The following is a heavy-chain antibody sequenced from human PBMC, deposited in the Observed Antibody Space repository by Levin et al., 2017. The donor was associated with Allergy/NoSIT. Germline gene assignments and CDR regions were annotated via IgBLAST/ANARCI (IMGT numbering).Heavy chain of an antibody. D-gene: IGHD5-12*01. CDR2: IWYDGSNK. V-gene: IGHV3-33*01. CDR1: GFTFSSYG. J-gene: IGHJ3*02. CDR3: ARGGSGYDFTDDAFDI. Sequence: GGSLRLSCAASGFTFSSYGMHWVRQAPGKGLEWVAVIWYDGSNKYYADSVKGRFTISRDNSKNTLYLQMNSLRAEDTAVYYGARGGSGYDFTDDAFDIWGQGTMVTVSS.